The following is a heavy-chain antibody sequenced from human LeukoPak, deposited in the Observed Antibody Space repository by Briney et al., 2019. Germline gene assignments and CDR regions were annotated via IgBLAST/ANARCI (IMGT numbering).Heavy chain of an antibody. CDR2: IKPDGSET. CDR3: ATSRFYLES. J-gene: IGHJ4*02. V-gene: IGHV3-7*01. CDR1: GFTFSSYW. Sequence: GGSLRLSCAASGFTFSSYWMSWVRQAPEKGLEWVAKIKPDGSETYHVESVQGRFRISRDNAQNSLYLQMNSLRAEDTAVYYCATSRFYLESWGQGTLVNVSS.